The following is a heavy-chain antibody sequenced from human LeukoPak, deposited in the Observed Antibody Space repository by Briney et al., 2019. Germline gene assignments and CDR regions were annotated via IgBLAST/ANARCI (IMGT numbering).Heavy chain of an antibody. CDR3: AGVSESGWCYFDY. CDR2: ISYDGSYK. Sequence: GGSLRLSCAAPGSTFSTYAMHWVRQAPGKGLEWVAVISYDGSYKYYADSVKGRFSISRDDSKKTLYLQMSSLRDEDTAVYYCAGVSESGWCYFDYWGQGTLVTVSS. V-gene: IGHV3-30*03. CDR1: GSTFSTYA. D-gene: IGHD6-19*01. J-gene: IGHJ4*02.